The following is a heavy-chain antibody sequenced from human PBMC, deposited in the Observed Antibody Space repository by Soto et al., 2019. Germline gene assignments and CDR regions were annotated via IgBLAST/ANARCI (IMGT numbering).Heavy chain of an antibody. CDR3: ARHAKWRARVDH. J-gene: IGHJ4*02. CDR2: IYYSGST. Sequence: QLQLQESGPGLVKPSETLSLTCTVSGGSISSSSYYWGWIRQPPGKGLEWIGSIYYSGSTYYNPSLKSRVPISVATSKTQFSLTLSAVTAADAAVYYGARHAKWRARVDHWGQGTLVTVSS. CDR1: GGSISSSSYY. D-gene: IGHD5-12*01. V-gene: IGHV4-39*01.